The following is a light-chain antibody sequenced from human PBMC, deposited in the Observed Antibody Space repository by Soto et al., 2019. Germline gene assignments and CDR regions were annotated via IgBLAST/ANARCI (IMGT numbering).Light chain of an antibody. CDR2: EVT. J-gene: IGLJ1*01. CDR1: SSDVGSFNY. V-gene: IGLV2-14*01. CDR3: VSYATSTTLYV. Sequence: QSVLTQPASVSGSPGQSITISCTANSSDVGSFNYVSWYQHHPGKAPKLMIYEVTSRPSGVSNRFSGSKSGNTASLTISGLQAEDEADYYCVSYATSTTLYVFGSGTKVTVL.